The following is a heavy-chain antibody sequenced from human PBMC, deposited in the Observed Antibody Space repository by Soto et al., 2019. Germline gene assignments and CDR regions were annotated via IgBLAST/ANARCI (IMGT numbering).Heavy chain of an antibody. CDR1: GYTFTGYY. V-gene: IGHV1-2*04. Sequence: GASVKVSCKASGYTFTGYYMHWVRQAPGQGLEWMGWINPNSGGTNYAQKFQGWVTMTRDTSISTAYMELSRLRSDDTAVYYCARGTTIFGVVMIYYYYGMDVWGQGTTVTLSS. CDR2: INPNSGGT. J-gene: IGHJ6*02. CDR3: ARGTTIFGVVMIYYYYGMDV. D-gene: IGHD3-3*01.